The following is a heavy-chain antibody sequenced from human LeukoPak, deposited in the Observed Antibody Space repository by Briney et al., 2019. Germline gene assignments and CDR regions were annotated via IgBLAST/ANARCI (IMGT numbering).Heavy chain of an antibody. CDR3: ATLPYYYDSSGSYYFDY. J-gene: IGHJ4*02. CDR1: GFPFSAYA. D-gene: IGHD3-22*01. CDR2: IRGSGETT. V-gene: IGHV3-23*01. Sequence: GGSLRLSCVASGFPFSAYAMGWVRQAPGKGLEWVSGIRGSGETTYYADSVKGRFTISRDNSKNTLYLQMNSLRVEDTAVYYCATLPYYYDSSGSYYFDYWGQGTLVTVSS.